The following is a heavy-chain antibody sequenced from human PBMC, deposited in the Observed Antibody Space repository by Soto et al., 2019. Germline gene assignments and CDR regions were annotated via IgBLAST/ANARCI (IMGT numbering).Heavy chain of an antibody. CDR3: AHSGPAYCGGDCSGWFDP. Sequence: QITLKESGPTLVKPTQTLTLTCTFSGFSLSTSGVGVGWIRQPPGKALEWLALIYWDDDKRYSPSLKSRLTITKDTSKNQVVLTMTNMDPVDTATYYCAHSGPAYCGGDCSGWFDPWGQGTLVTVSS. CDR2: IYWDDDK. V-gene: IGHV2-5*02. J-gene: IGHJ5*02. D-gene: IGHD2-21*02. CDR1: GFSLSTSGVG.